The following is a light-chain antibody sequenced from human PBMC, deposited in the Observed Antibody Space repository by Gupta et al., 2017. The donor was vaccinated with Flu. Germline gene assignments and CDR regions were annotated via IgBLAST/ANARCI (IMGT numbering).Light chain of an antibody. Sequence: EIVXXQSPDXLSXSPXERATLSCRASQSITSGYLAWYQQKPGQAPRLLIYGASGRATDIPDRFSGSGSGTDFTLTISRLEPEDFAVYYCQQYGSSPRITFGQGTRLEIK. V-gene: IGKV3-20*01. CDR3: QQYGSSPRIT. J-gene: IGKJ5*01. CDR1: QSITSGY. CDR2: GAS.